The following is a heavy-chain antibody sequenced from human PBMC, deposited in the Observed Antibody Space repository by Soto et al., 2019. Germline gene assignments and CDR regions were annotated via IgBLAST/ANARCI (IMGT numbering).Heavy chain of an antibody. Sequence: EVQLVESGGGLVQPGGSRRVSWAASGFSFRNYAMNWVRQAPGKGLEWVSYISIGRGSIFYADSGKGRFTISRDDAKNSLYMQMNTLRDEDTAVYYCVRDDRWAFDFWGQGTMVTVSS. CDR1: GFSFRNYA. CDR3: VRDDRWAFDF. V-gene: IGHV3-48*02. J-gene: IGHJ3*01. D-gene: IGHD3-22*01. CDR2: ISIGRGSI.